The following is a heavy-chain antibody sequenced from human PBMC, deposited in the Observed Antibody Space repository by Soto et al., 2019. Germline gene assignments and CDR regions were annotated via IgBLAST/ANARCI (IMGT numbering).Heavy chain of an antibody. J-gene: IGHJ1*01. D-gene: IGHD4-17*01. CDR2: ISYDGSSK. V-gene: IGHV3-30-3*01. CDR1: GFTFSNYG. CDR3: ARGGYGDSHAEYFQH. Sequence: QVQLVESGGGVVQPGRSLRLSCAASGFTFSNYGMHWIRQAPGKGLEWGAVISYDGSSKDYADSVKGRFTISRDNSKNIVYLQMNSLRAEVTAVYYCARGGYGDSHAEYFQHWGQGTLVNVSS.